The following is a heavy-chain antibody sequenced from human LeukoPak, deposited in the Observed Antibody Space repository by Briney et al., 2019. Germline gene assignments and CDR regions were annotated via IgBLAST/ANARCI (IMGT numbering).Heavy chain of an antibody. D-gene: IGHD2-2*01. V-gene: IGHV3-30*02. CDR2: IRHDGTNK. Sequence: GGSLRLSCAASGFTFSSYGMHWVRQAPGKGLEWVAFIRHDGTNKYYADSVKGRFTISRDNSKNTLYLQMNSLRAEDTAVYYCAKDEYHLPYNYYYYYMDVWGRGTTVTVFS. J-gene: IGHJ6*03. CDR1: GFTFSSYG. CDR3: AKDEYHLPYNYYYYYMDV.